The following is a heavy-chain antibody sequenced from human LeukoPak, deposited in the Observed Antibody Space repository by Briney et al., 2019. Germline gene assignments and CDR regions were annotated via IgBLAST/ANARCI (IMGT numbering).Heavy chain of an antibody. CDR2: IRYDGSNR. Sequence: GGSLRLSCAASGFTFSSYGMHWVRQAPGKGLEWVAFIRYDGSNRYYSDSVKGRFTISRDNSKNTLYLQMNSLRAEDTAVYYCAKDRVSSSRYSYGGFDPWGQGTLVTVSS. D-gene: IGHD6-13*01. V-gene: IGHV3-30*02. J-gene: IGHJ5*02. CDR1: GFTFSSYG. CDR3: AKDRVSSSRYSYGGFDP.